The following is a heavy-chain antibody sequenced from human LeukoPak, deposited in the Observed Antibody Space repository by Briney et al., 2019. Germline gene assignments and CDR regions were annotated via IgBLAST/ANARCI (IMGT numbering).Heavy chain of an antibody. D-gene: IGHD3-10*01. CDR2: IYTSGST. V-gene: IGHV4-61*02. CDR3: ARVLGGTGYYGSGSYPVDAFDI. CDR1: GGSISSGSYY. Sequence: PSQTLSLTCTVSGGSISSGSYYWSWIRQPAGKGLEWLGRIYTSGSTNYNPSLKSRVTISVDTSKNQFSLKLSSVTAADTAVYYCARVLGGTGYYGSGSYPVDAFDIWGQGTMVTVSS. J-gene: IGHJ3*02.